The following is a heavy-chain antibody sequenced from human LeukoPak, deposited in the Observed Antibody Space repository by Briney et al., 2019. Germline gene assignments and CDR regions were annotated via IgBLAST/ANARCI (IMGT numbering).Heavy chain of an antibody. D-gene: IGHD1-26*01. J-gene: IGHJ4*02. CDR3: ARDIWRYDY. CDR2: ISSSSSTI. CDR1: GFTFSSYS. V-gene: IGHV3-48*01. Sequence: GGSLRLSCAASGFTFSSYSMNWVRQAPGKGLEWVSYISSSSSTIYYADSVKGRFTISRDNPKNSIHLQMNSLRAEDTAVYYCARDIWRYDYWGQGTLVTVS.